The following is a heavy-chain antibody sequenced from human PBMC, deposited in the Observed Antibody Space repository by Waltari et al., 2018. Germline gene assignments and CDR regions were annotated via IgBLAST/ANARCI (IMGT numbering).Heavy chain of an antibody. V-gene: IGHV4-59*01. CDR2: IYNSGGT. D-gene: IGHD6-13*01. CDR1: GGLLSRYY. J-gene: IGHJ5*02. CDR3: AGVLDIAALPRGWFDP. Sequence: QVQLPESGPGLVKPSETLFLTCPVPGGLLSRYYWRWLRQPRGKGRGGIGYIYNSGGTNYTPSLKSRVPNSLDRSKTQFSLKLSFVTAAKTAVYYGAGVLDIAALPRGWFDPWGQGTLVTVSS.